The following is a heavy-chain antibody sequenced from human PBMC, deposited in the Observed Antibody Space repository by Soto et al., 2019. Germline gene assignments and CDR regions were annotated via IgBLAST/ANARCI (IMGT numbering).Heavy chain of an antibody. CDR3: ARAPLSFDGGDCYFDY. CDR2: INHVGST. Sequence: SSETLSLTCGVYGGSFSGYYWSWIRQPPGKGLEWLGEINHVGSTTYNSALKSRVTMSIDTSKKQFSLKLSSVTAADTAVYYCARAPLSFDGGDCYFDYWGQGTLVTVSS. D-gene: IGHD2-21*02. CDR1: GGSFSGYY. V-gene: IGHV4-34*10. J-gene: IGHJ4*02.